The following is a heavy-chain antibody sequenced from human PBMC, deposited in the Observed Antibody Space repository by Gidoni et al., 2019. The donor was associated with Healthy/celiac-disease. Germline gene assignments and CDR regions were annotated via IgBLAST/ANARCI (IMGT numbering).Heavy chain of an antibody. J-gene: IGHJ4*02. CDR3: ARDGNYDSSGYYSDLDY. D-gene: IGHD3-22*01. CDR2: IWYDGSNK. V-gene: IGHV3-33*01. CDR1: GFPFCSYG. Sequence: QVQLVESVGGVVQPGRSLRPSCPASGFPFCSYGMHWVRQAPGKGLGGVAVIWYDGSNKYYADSVKGRFTISRDNSKNTLYLQMNSLRAEDTAVYYCARDGNYDSSGYYSDLDYWGQGTLVTVSS.